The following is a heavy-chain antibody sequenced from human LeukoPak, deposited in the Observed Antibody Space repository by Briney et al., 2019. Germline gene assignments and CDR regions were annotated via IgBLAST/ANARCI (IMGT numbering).Heavy chain of an antibody. D-gene: IGHD3-16*01. CDR3: ARVKGYGGPFDY. Sequence: SETLSLTCTVSGGSISSSNWWSWVRQPPGKGLEWIGEIYHSGSTNYNPSLKSRVTISVDKSKNQFSLKLSSVTAADTAVYYCARVKGYGGPFDYWGQGTLVTVSS. CDR1: GGSISSSNW. J-gene: IGHJ4*02. V-gene: IGHV4-4*02. CDR2: IYHSGST.